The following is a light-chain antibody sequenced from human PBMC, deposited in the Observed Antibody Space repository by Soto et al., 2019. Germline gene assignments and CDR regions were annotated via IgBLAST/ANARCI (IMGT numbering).Light chain of an antibody. Sequence: QSVLTQAPSVSGAPGQRVTISCTGSSSNIGAGYDVHWYQQLPGTAPKLLIYGNNNRPSGVPDRFSGSKSGTSASLAITGLQAEDEADYYCQSYDTSLSGVVFGGGTKLIVL. CDR3: QSYDTSLSGVV. J-gene: IGLJ2*01. CDR2: GNN. CDR1: SSNIGAGYD. V-gene: IGLV1-40*01.